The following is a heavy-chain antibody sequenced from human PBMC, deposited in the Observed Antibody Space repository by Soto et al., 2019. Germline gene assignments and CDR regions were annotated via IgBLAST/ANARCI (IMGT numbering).Heavy chain of an antibody. J-gene: IGHJ6*02. D-gene: IGHD3-16*01. CDR2: INPSGGTT. CDR3: ARDVLGGYYGMDV. Sequence: ASVKVSCKASGYTFTTYYMHWVRQAPGQGLEWMGIINPSGGTTGFAQKFQGRVTMTRDTSTSTVYMELSSLRSEDTAVYYCARDVLGGYYGMDVWGQGTTVTVPS. CDR1: GYTFTTYY. V-gene: IGHV1-46*01.